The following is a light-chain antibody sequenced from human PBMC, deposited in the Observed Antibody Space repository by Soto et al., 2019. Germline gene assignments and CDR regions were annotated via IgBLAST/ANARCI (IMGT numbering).Light chain of an antibody. V-gene: IGKV1-33*01. CDR3: QQYDNLPLT. CDR2: DAS. J-gene: IGKJ4*01. CDR1: QDISNY. Sequence: DIQMTQSPSSLSASVGDRVTMTCQSSQDISNYLNWYQQKPGKAPKLLIYDASNLETGVPSRFSGSGSGTDFTFTISSLQPEDIATYYCQQYDNLPLTFGGGTKV.